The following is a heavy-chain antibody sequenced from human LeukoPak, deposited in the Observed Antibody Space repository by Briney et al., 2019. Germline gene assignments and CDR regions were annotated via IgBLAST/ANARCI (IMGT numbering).Heavy chain of an antibody. Sequence: ASVKVSCKVSGYTLTELSMHWVRQTPGKGLEWMGGFDPEDGETIYAQKFQGRVTMTEDTSTDTAYMELSSLRSEDAAVYYCARGKTRQRDWFDPWGQGTLVTVSS. CDR1: GYTLTELS. CDR2: FDPEDGET. V-gene: IGHV1-24*01. D-gene: IGHD6-25*01. CDR3: ARGKTRQRDWFDP. J-gene: IGHJ5*02.